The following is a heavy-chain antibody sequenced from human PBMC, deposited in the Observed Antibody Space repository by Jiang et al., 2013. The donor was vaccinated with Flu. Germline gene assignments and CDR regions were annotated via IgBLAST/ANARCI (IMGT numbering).Heavy chain of an antibody. Sequence: LSCAASGFTFDDYAMHWVRQAPGKGLEWVSGISWNSGSIGYADSVKGRFTISRDNAKNSLYLQMNSLRAEDTALYYCAKDELVRGLSLHDAFDIWGQGTMVTVSS. J-gene: IGHJ3*02. CDR1: GFTFDDYA. V-gene: IGHV3-9*01. CDR3: AKDELVRGLSLHDAFDI. D-gene: IGHD3-10*01. CDR2: ISWNSGSI.